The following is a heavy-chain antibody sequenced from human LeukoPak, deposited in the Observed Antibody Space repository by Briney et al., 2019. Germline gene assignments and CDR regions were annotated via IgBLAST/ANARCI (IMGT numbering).Heavy chain of an antibody. D-gene: IGHD1-26*01. CDR1: GGSILTTNW. CDR2: VHLIGAS. J-gene: IGHJ4*02. CDR3: TRESGAFSPFGF. V-gene: IGHV4-4*02. Sequence: SETLSLTCAVSGGSILTTNWWSWVRQPPGKGLEWIGEVHLIGASNYNPSLKSRVNMSIDKSKNQLSLELTSVTAADTAIYYCTRESGAFSPFGFWGQGTLVTVSS.